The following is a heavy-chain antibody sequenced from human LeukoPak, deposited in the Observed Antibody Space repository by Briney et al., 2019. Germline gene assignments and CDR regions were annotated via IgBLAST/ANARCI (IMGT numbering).Heavy chain of an antibody. J-gene: IGHJ4*02. CDR3: ARLYYYDSTDC. D-gene: IGHD3-22*01. CDR2: INHSGST. V-gene: IGHV4-34*01. Sequence: SETLSLTCAVYGGSFSGYYWSCIRQPPGKGLEWIGEINHSGSTNYNPSLKSRVTISVDTSKNQFSLKLSSVTAADTAVYYCARLYYYDSTDCWGQGTLVTVSS. CDR1: GGSFSGYY.